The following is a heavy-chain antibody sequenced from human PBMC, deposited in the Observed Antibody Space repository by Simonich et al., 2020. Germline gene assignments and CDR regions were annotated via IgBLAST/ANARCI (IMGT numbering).Heavy chain of an antibody. J-gene: IGHJ4*02. Sequence: EVQLVESGGGLVQPGGSLRLSCAASGFTFSSYEMNWVRQAPGKWLEWVSYISSSVSTIYYADSVKGRFTISRDNAKNSLYLQMNSLRAEDTAVYYCARHYYGDYYFDYWGQGTLVTVSS. CDR1: GFTFSSYE. D-gene: IGHD4-17*01. V-gene: IGHV3-48*03. CDR2: ISSSVSTI. CDR3: ARHYYGDYYFDY.